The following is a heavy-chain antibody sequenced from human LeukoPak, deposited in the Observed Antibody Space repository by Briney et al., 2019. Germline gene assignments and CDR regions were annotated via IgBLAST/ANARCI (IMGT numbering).Heavy chain of an antibody. CDR2: IYYSGST. J-gene: IGHJ5*02. V-gene: IGHV4-59*01. Sequence: PSETLSLTCTVSRGSISSYYWSWIRQPPGKGLEWIAYIYYSGSTNYNPSLKSRVTISVDTSKNQFSLKLSSMTAADTAVYYCARVGLSSTWYEGWFDPWGQGTLVTVSS. D-gene: IGHD6-13*01. CDR3: ARVGLSSTWYEGWFDP. CDR1: RGSISSYY.